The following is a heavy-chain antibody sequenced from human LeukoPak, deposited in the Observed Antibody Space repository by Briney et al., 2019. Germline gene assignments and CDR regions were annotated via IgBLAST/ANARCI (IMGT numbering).Heavy chain of an antibody. CDR1: GGSISSSNW. D-gene: IGHD2-15*01. CDR3: ARGGVVVVAATSAFDI. J-gene: IGHJ3*02. Sequence: SETLSLTCAVSGGSISSSNWWSWVRQPPGKGLEWVGEIYHSGSTNYNPSLKSRVTISVDKSKNQFSLKLSSVTAADTAVYYCARGGVVVVAATSAFDIWGQGTMVTVSS. V-gene: IGHV4-4*02. CDR2: IYHSGST.